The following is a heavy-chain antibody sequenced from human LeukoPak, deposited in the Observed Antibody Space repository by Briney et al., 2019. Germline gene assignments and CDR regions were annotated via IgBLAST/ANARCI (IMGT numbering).Heavy chain of an antibody. J-gene: IGHJ5*02. Sequence: ASVKVSCKASGGTFSSYAINWVRQAPGQGLEWMGGIIPIFGTSNYAQKFQGRVTITADESTSTAYMELSSLRSEDTAVYYCARDRRQQLENWFDPWGQGTLVTVPS. D-gene: IGHD6-13*01. V-gene: IGHV1-69*13. CDR2: IIPIFGTS. CDR3: ARDRRQQLENWFDP. CDR1: GGTFSSYA.